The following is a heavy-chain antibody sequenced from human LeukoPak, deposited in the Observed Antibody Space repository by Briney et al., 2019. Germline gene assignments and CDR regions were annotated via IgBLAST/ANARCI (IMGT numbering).Heavy chain of an antibody. CDR1: GFTFSSYG. CDR2: IWYDGSNK. Sequence: GRSLRLSCAASGFTFSSYGMHWVRQAPGKGLEWVAVIWYDGSNKYYADSVKGRFTISRDNSKNTLYLQMNSLRAEDTAVYYCARVAHYSSSWYDPSFYYCGMDVWGQGTTVTVSS. CDR3: ARVAHYSSSWYDPSFYYCGMDV. J-gene: IGHJ6*02. D-gene: IGHD6-13*01. V-gene: IGHV3-33*01.